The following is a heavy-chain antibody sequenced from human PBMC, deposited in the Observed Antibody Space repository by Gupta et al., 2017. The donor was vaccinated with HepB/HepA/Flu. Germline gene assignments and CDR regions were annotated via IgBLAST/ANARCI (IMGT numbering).Heavy chain of an antibody. Sequence: STYAMNSVRGRFTISRDNSKNTLHLQRNSLRAEDTAVYYCAKRVSASNSPFEYWGQGTLVTVSS. CDR3: AKRVSASNSPFEY. D-gene: IGHD3-3*02. CDR2: ST. J-gene: IGHJ4*02. V-gene: IGHV3-23*01.